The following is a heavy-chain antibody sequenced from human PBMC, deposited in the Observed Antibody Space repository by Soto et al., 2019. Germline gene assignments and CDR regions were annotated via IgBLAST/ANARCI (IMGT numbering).Heavy chain of an antibody. CDR2: ISYDGSNK. D-gene: IGHD3-3*01. CDR3: ARPAASKERFLIGY. CDR1: GFTFSSYA. V-gene: IGHV3-30-3*01. J-gene: IGHJ4*02. Sequence: GGSLRLSCAASGFTFSSYAMHWVRQAPGKGLEWVAVISYDGSNKYYADSVKGRFTISRDNSKNTLYLQMNSLRAEDTAVYYCARPAASKERFLIGYWGQGTLVTVSS.